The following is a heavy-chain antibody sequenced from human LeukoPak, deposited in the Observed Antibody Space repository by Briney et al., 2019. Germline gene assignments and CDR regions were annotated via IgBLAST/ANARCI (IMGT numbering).Heavy chain of an antibody. CDR1: GFTFSSYG. CDR2: TSSSDDGK. D-gene: IGHD2-15*01. V-gene: IGHV3-23*01. J-gene: IGHJ4*02. Sequence: TGGSLRLSCAASGFTFSSYGMSWVRQAPGKGLEWVAATSSSDDGKYHAGSVRGRFTISRDNFRNTVYLQMNNVRSEDAARYYCAKAPATSCRGAFCYPLDSWGQGTLVTVSS. CDR3: AKAPATSCRGAFCYPLDS.